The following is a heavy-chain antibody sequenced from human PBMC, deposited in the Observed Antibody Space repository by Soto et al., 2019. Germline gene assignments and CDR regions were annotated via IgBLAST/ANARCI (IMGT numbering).Heavy chain of an antibody. CDR3: ARVRGGGSEYFFDY. J-gene: IGHJ4*02. Sequence: ASVKVSCKASGYTFTRYNVHWVRQAPGQGLEWMAIINPSGGTTYYVQKFEGRVTLTTDTSTSTVYMELCSLRSDDTAVYYCARVRGGGSEYFFDYWGQGTLVTVSS. CDR1: GYTFTRYN. V-gene: IGHV1-46*01. CDR2: INPSGGTT. D-gene: IGHD2-15*01.